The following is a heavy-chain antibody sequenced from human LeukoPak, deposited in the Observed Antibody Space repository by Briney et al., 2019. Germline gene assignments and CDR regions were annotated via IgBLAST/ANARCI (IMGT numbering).Heavy chain of an antibody. J-gene: IGHJ5*02. V-gene: IGHV4-38-2*02. CDR2: IYHSGST. Sequence: SETPSLTCTVSGYSISSGYYWGWIRQPPGKGLEWIGSIYHSGSTYYNPSLKSRVTISVDTSKNQFSLKLSSVTAADTAVYYCAREEAPCSGGSCYSGWFDPWGQGTLVTVSS. CDR3: AREEAPCSGGSCYSGWFDP. CDR1: GYSISSGYY. D-gene: IGHD2-15*01.